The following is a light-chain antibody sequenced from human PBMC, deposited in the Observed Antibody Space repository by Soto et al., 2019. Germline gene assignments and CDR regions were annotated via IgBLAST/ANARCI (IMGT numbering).Light chain of an antibody. V-gene: IGKV2-30*01. CDR1: QSLVSTDGVAY. Sequence: DVVMTQSPLSLPVTLGQPASISCRSSQSLVSTDGVAYLNWFQQRPGQSPRRLIYQVSNRDSGVPDRFTGSGSGTDFTLKISRVEAEDIGVYYCMQGTHWPPWTFGQGTKVEIK. J-gene: IGKJ1*01. CDR3: MQGTHWPPWT. CDR2: QVS.